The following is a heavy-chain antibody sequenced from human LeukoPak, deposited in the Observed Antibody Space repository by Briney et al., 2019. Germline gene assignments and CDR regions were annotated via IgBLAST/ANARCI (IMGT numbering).Heavy chain of an antibody. Sequence: SETLSLTCTVSGGSISSGNYYWNWIRQPPGKGLEWIGYIYYSGSTYYNPSLKSRVTISVDTSKNQFSLKLSSVTAADTAVYHCATSYYDSSGYYYPFDFWGQGTLVTVSS. CDR1: GGSISSGNYY. D-gene: IGHD3-22*01. CDR3: ATSYYDSSGYYYPFDF. CDR2: IYYSGST. J-gene: IGHJ4*02. V-gene: IGHV4-30-4*01.